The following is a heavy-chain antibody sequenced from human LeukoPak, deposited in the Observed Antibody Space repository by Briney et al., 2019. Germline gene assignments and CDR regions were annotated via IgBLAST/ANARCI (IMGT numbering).Heavy chain of an antibody. Sequence: ASVKVSCKVSGYTLTELSVHWVRQAPGQGLEWMGGFDPEDGETIYAQKFQGRVTMTEDTSTDTAYMELSSLRSEDTAVYYCATRGWLHLTGYIDYWGQGTLVTVSS. V-gene: IGHV1-24*01. CDR1: GYTLTELS. D-gene: IGHD5-24*01. CDR3: ATRGWLHLTGYIDY. J-gene: IGHJ4*02. CDR2: FDPEDGET.